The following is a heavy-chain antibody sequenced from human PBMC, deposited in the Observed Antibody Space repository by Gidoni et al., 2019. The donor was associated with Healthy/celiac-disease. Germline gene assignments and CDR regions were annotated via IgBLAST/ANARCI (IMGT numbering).Heavy chain of an antibody. Sequence: EVQLVESGGVVVQPGVSLRLSCAASGFTFDDYTMHWVRQAPGKGLEWVSLISWDGGSTYYADSVKGRFTISRDNSKNSLYLQMNSLRTEDTALYYCAKDIGSYGRYFDYWGQGTLVTVSS. D-gene: IGHD1-26*01. CDR3: AKDIGSYGRYFDY. CDR1: GFTFDDYT. J-gene: IGHJ4*02. CDR2: ISWDGGST. V-gene: IGHV3-43*01.